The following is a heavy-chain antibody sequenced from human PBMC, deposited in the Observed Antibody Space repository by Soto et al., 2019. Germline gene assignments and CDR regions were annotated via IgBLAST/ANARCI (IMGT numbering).Heavy chain of an antibody. Sequence: GGSLSLSCAASGFPFSSYAMSWVRQAPGKGLEWVSAISGSGGSTYYADSVKGRFTISRDNSKNTLYLQMNSLRAEDTAVYYCAKGGYCSSTSCYTIDYYYYYGMDVWGQGTTVTVSS. CDR2: ISGSGGST. D-gene: IGHD2-2*02. V-gene: IGHV3-23*01. CDR3: AKGGYCSSTSCYTIDYYYYYGMDV. J-gene: IGHJ6*02. CDR1: GFPFSSYA.